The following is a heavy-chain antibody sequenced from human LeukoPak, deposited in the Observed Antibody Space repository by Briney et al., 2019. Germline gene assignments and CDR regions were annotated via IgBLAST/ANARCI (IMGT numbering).Heavy chain of an antibody. CDR3: ARSSGSYYKPPDY. D-gene: IGHD3-10*01. Sequence: GGSLRLSCAASGFTFSSYAMHWVRQAPGKGLEWVAVISYDGSNKYHADSVKCRFTISRDNSKNTLYLQMNSLRAEDTAVYYCARSSGSYYKPPDYWGQGTLVTVSS. CDR1: GFTFSSYA. CDR2: ISYDGSNK. V-gene: IGHV3-30-3*01. J-gene: IGHJ4*02.